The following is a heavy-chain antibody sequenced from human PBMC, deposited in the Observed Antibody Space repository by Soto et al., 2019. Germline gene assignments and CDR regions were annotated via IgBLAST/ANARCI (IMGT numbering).Heavy chain of an antibody. CDR3: ARDYSVSGSYAPWFDP. J-gene: IGHJ5*02. V-gene: IGHV3-9*01. D-gene: IGHD3-16*01. CDR2: ISWNSGTI. Sequence: SLRLSCGASGFTFDEYGMHWVRQAPGKGLEWVSGISWNSGTIGYADSVKGRFTISRDNAKNSLYLQMNSLRAEDTAVYFCARDYSVSGSYAPWFDPRGQGTLVTVSS. CDR1: GFTFDEYG.